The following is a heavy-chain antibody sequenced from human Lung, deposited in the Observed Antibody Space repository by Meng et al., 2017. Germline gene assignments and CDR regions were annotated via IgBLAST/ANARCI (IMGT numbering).Heavy chain of an antibody. CDR2: INSDGSST. Sequence: EVQLVESGGGLVQPGVSLLLSYAASGLPFSSYWRHWCSQAPGKGLVWVSRINSDGSSTSYADSVKGRFTISRDNAKNTLYLQMNSLRAEDTAVYYCARDSGSYFDYWGQGILVTVSS. V-gene: IGHV3-74*01. D-gene: IGHD1-26*01. J-gene: IGHJ4*02. CDR3: ARDSGSYFDY. CDR1: GLPFSSYW.